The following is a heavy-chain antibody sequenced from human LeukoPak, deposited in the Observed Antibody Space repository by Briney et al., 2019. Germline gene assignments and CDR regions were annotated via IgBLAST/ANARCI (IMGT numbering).Heavy chain of an antibody. D-gene: IGHD3-22*01. CDR2: IIPIFGTA. CDR1: GGTFSSYA. V-gene: IGHV1-69*13. J-gene: IGHJ4*02. Sequence: SVKVSCKASGGTFSSYAISWVRQAPGQGLEWMGGIIPIFGTANYAQKFQGRVTITADESTSTAYMELSSLRSEDTAVYYCARVRRYYDSSGYPREIFDYWGQGTLVTVSS. CDR3: ARVRRYYDSSGYPREIFDY.